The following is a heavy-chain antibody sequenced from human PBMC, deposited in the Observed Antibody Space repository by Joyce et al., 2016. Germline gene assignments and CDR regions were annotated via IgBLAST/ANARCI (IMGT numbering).Heavy chain of an antibody. J-gene: IGHJ6*02. V-gene: IGHV3-30*18. CDR1: GFTLSSYG. CDR2: ISYDGQNK. Sequence: QVQLVESGGGLVQPGGALRLSCAASGFTLSSYGMHWVRQAPGKGLEWVAVISYDGQNKYYADSLKGRFTISRDNSKNTLYLQMNSLRAEDTAVYYCAKTKYCDSGLNCYYYYYYYGMDVWGQGTTVTVSS. D-gene: IGHD2/OR15-2a*01. CDR3: AKTKYCDSGLNCYYYYYYYGMDV.